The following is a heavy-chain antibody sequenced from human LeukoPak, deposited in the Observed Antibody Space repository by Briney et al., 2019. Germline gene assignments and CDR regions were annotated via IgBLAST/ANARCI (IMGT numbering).Heavy chain of an antibody. Sequence: GGSLRLSCAASKFTFSSYWMSWVRQAPGKGLEWVANIKQDGGQIYYLESVKGRFTVSRDNAKNSLYLQMNSLRAEDTAVYYCTRLGARQMLEYWGQGTLVTVSS. V-gene: IGHV3-7*01. J-gene: IGHJ4*02. CDR3: TRLGARQMLEY. D-gene: IGHD4-17*01. CDR2: IKQDGGQI. CDR1: KFTFSSYW.